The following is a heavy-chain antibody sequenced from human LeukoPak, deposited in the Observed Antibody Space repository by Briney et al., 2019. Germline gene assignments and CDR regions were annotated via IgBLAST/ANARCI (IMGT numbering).Heavy chain of an antibody. V-gene: IGHV4-61*02. Sequence: SQTLSLTCTVSGGSISSGSYYWSWIRQPAGKGLEWIGRIYTSGSTNYNPSLKSRVTISVDTSKNQFSLKLSSVTAADTAVYYCARVSYYDSSGYGYYYMDVWGKGTTVTISS. CDR3: ARVSYYDSSGYGYYYMDV. CDR1: GGSISSGSYY. J-gene: IGHJ6*03. D-gene: IGHD3-22*01. CDR2: IYTSGST.